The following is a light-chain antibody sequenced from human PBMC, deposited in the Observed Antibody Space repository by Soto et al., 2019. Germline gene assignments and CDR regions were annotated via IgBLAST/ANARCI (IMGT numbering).Light chain of an antibody. V-gene: IGKV1-5*03. CDR2: KAS. J-gene: IGKJ1*01. CDR3: QHYGT. Sequence: EIKLSQSHCTLSGYVGERVAVTCRASQTISSWLAWYQQKPGKAPKLLIYKASTLKSGVPSRFSGSGSGTEFTLTISRLEPEDFGVYFCQHYGTFGQGTKVDVK. CDR1: QTISSW.